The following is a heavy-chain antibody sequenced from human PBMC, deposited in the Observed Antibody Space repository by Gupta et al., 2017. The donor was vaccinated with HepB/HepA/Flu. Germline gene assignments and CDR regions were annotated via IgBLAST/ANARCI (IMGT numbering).Heavy chain of an antibody. J-gene: IGHJ4*02. CDR2: ISRSSSYI. D-gene: IGHD6-13*01. Sequence: EVQLVASGGGLVKPGGSLSFPCAASVFNVSSYSMNWVRQAPGKGLEWVSSISRSSSYIYYADSVKGRFTISRDNAKNSLYLQMNSLRAEDTAVYYCSRLLSSSWYNNYDYWGQGTLVTVSS. V-gene: IGHV3-21*01. CDR1: VFNVSSYS. CDR3: SRLLSSSWYNNYDY.